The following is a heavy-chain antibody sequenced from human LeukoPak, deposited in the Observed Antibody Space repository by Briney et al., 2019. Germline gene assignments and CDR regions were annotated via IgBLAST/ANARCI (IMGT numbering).Heavy chain of an antibody. CDR3: ATMYDSNSHYLRDFDY. J-gene: IGHJ4*02. CDR2: IIPLFRTP. V-gene: IGHV1-69*13. D-gene: IGHD4-11*01. Sequence: SVKVSCKASGGAFSNYATSWVRQAPGQGLEWMGGIIPLFRTPNYAQRFLGRITITADESTKTVFMELRSLRSDDTAVYYCATMYDSNSHYLRDFDYWGQGTLVTVSS. CDR1: GGAFSNYA.